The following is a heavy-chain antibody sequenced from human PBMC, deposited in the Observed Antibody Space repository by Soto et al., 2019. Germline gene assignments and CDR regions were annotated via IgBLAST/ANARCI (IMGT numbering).Heavy chain of an antibody. V-gene: IGHV3-30*18. J-gene: IGHJ6*02. CDR2: ISYDGSNK. D-gene: IGHD3-3*01. CDR3: AKGRTVLRFLEWPDYYYGMDV. Sequence: GGSLRLSCAASGFTFSSYGMHWVRQAPGKGLEWVAVISYDGSNKYHADSVKGRFTISRDNSKNTLYLQMNSLRAEDTAVYYCAKGRTVLRFLEWPDYYYGMDVWGQGTTVTVSS. CDR1: GFTFSSYG.